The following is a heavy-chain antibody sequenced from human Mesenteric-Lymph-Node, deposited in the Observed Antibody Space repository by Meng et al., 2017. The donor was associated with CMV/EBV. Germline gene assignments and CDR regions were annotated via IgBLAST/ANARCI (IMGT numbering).Heavy chain of an antibody. Sequence: GGSLRLSCAASGFTFSSYWMSWVRQAPGKGLERVANIKQDGSEKYYVDSVKGRFTISRDNAKNSLYLQMNSLRAEDTAVYYCARVAIFGHFDYWGQGTLVTVSS. CDR3: ARVAIFGHFDY. D-gene: IGHD3-3*01. J-gene: IGHJ4*02. CDR2: IKQDGSEK. CDR1: GFTFSSYW. V-gene: IGHV3-7*01.